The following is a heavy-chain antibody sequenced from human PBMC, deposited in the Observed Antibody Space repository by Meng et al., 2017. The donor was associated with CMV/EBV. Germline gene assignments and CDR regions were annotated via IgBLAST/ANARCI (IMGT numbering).Heavy chain of an antibody. Sequence: YGGSFSGYYWSWSRQPPGKGLEWIGEINHSGSTNYNPSLKSRVTIAVDTSKNQFSLKLSSVTAADTAVYYCARGGLRQGYYYYGMDVWGQGTTVTVSS. CDR2: INHSGST. D-gene: IGHD3-16*01. CDR3: ARGGLRQGYYYYGMDV. CDR1: GGSFSGYY. V-gene: IGHV4-34*01. J-gene: IGHJ6*02.